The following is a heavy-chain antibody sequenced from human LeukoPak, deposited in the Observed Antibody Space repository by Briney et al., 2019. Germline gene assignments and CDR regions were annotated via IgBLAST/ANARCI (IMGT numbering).Heavy chain of an antibody. CDR2: IKQDGSEK. CDR1: GFTFSSSW. Sequence: GGSLRLSCAASGFTFSSSWMNWVRRAPGKGLEWVANIKQDGSEKYYVDSVKGRFTISRDNAKNSLYLQMNTLRAEDTAVYYCPSLDYWGQGTLVTVSS. CDR3: PSLDY. J-gene: IGHJ4*02. V-gene: IGHV3-7*01.